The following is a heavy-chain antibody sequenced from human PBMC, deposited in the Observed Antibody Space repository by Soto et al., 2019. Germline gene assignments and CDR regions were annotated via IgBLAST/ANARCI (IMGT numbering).Heavy chain of an antibody. CDR2: ISAHNGNT. CDR1: GYIFTTYG. CDR3: ARRRYGDY. V-gene: IGHV1-18*01. Sequence: QVHLVQSGAEVKKPGASVKVSCKGSGYIFTTYGITWVRQAPGQGLEWMGWISAHNGNTNYAQKLQGRVTVTRDTSTSTAYMELRNLRSDDTAVYYCARRRYGDYWGQGALVTVSS. D-gene: IGHD1-1*01. J-gene: IGHJ4*02.